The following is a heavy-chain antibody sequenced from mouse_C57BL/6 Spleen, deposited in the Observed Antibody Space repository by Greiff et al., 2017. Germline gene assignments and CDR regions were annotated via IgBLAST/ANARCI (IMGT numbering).Heavy chain of an antibody. Sequence: QVQLQQPGTEPVQPGASVKLSCKAPGYTFTSYWMHWVKQRPGQGLEWIGNLNPSTGGTNYNEKFKSKAPLTVDKPSSTAYMQLSSLTSEDSAVYYCARAGSYYYGSSYWYFDVWGTGTTVNVSS. D-gene: IGHD1-1*01. CDR3: ARAGSYYYGSSYWYFDV. CDR1: GYTFTSYW. CDR2: LNPSTGGT. V-gene: IGHV1-53*01. J-gene: IGHJ1*03.